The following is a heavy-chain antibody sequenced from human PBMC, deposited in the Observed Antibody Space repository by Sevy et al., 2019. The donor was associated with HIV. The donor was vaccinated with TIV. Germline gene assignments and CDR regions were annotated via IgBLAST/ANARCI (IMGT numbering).Heavy chain of an antibody. V-gene: IGHV3-30*18. CDR2: ISYDGSNK. J-gene: IGHJ4*02. D-gene: IGHD3-22*01. Sequence: GGSLRLSCAASGFTFSSYGMHWVRQAPGKGLEWVAVISYDGSNKYYADSVKGRFTISRDKSKNTLYLQMNSLRAEDTAVYYCAKDPDYYDSSGYYSPPGYWGQGTLVTVSS. CDR3: AKDPDYYDSSGYYSPPGY. CDR1: GFTFSSYG.